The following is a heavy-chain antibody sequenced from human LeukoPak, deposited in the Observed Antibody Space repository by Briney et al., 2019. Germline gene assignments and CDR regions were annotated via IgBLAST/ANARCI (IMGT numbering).Heavy chain of an antibody. CDR2: INHSGST. D-gene: IGHD2-15*01. V-gene: IGHV4-34*01. CDR3: ARGGGY. J-gene: IGHJ4*02. Sequence: NPSETLSLTCAVYGGSFSGYYWSWIPQPPGKGLEWIGEINHSGSTNYNPSLKSRVTISVDTSKNQFSLKLSSVTAADTAVYYCARGGGYWGQGTLVTVSS. CDR1: GGSFSGYY.